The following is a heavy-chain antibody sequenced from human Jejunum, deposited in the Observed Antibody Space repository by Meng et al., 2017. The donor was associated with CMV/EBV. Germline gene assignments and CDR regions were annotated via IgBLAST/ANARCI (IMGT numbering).Heavy chain of an antibody. Sequence: NYGISWVRQAPGQGLEWMGGIIPSLDAAKYAQKFQDRVTITADKSTNTAYMELSSLRSVDTAVYYCARAVRSSFYYYAMDVWGQGTTVTVSS. J-gene: IGHJ6*02. D-gene: IGHD2-15*01. CDR3: ARAVRSSFYYYAMDV. CDR1: NYG. CDR2: IIPSLDAA. V-gene: IGHV1-69*06.